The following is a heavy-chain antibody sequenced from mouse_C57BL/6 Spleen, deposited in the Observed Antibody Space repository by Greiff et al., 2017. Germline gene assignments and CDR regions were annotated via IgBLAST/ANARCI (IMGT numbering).Heavy chain of an antibody. CDR3: ARWITTVVAKYYFDY. D-gene: IGHD1-1*01. CDR2: INPNNGGT. Sequence: EVQLQQSGPELVKPGASVKMSCKASGYTFTDYNMHWVKQSHGKSLEWIGYINPNNGGTSYNQKFKGKATLTVNKSSSTAYMKLRSLTSEESAVYYCARWITTVVAKYYFDYWGQGTTLTVSS. CDR1: GYTFTDYN. V-gene: IGHV1-22*01. J-gene: IGHJ2*01.